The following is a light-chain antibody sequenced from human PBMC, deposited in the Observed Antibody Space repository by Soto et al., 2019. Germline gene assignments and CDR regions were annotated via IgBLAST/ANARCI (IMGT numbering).Light chain of an antibody. V-gene: IGKV3-11*01. CDR3: QQRSNWAT. J-gene: IGKJ3*01. Sequence: DTLLTQSPATLSLSPGERVTLSCRATQRVSNSLAWYQQKPGQAPRLLIYDASNRATGIPARFSGSGSVTDFTLTISSLEPEDFAVYYCQQRSNWATFGPGTKVDIK. CDR2: DAS. CDR1: QRVSNS.